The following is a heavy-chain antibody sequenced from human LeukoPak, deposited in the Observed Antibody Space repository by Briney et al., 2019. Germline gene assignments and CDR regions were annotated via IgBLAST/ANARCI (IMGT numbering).Heavy chain of an antibody. CDR2: IRGSGGST. V-gene: IGHV3-23*01. CDR3: AKDLSSNLPRYFDY. CDR1: GFTVSSNY. D-gene: IGHD4-11*01. J-gene: IGHJ4*02. Sequence: GGSLRLSCAASGFTVSSNYMNWVRQAPGKGLEWVSAIRGSGGSTYYADSVKGRFTISRDTSKNTMYLQMNRLRAEDTAVYYCAKDLSSNLPRYFDYWGLGTLVTVSS.